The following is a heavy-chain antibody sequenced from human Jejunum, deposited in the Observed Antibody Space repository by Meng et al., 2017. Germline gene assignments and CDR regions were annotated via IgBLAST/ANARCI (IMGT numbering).Heavy chain of an antibody. CDR3: AREPQRFDY. Sequence: VQLVQSGSELTEPGASGKVSCKASGYTFTSNGMNWVRQAPGQGLEWIGWINTDTGNPTYAQGFRGRFVFSLDTSVSTAYLDISSLKPEDTAVYYCAREPQRFDYWGQGTLVTVSS. J-gene: IGHJ4*02. CDR2: INTDTGNP. CDR1: GYTFTSNG. V-gene: IGHV7-4-1*02.